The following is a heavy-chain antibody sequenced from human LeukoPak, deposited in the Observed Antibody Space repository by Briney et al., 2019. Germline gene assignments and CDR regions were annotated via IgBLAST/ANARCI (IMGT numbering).Heavy chain of an antibody. CDR3: ARDDFWSGYSNYRY. J-gene: IGHJ1*01. V-gene: IGHV4-34*01. CDR1: GGSFSGYY. Sequence: PSETLSLTCAVYGGSFSGYYWSWIRQPPGKGLEWIGEINHSGSTNYNPSLKSRVTISVDTSKNQFSLKLSSVTAADTAVYYCARDDFWSGYSNYRYWGQGTLVTVSS. D-gene: IGHD3-3*01. CDR2: INHSGST.